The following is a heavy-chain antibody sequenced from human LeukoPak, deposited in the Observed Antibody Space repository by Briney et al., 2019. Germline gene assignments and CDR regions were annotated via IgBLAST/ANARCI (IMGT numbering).Heavy chain of an antibody. CDR2: IYTSGST. CDR1: AGSISSGSYY. J-gene: IGHJ6*02. CDR3: ARNIAARTDYYYGMDV. D-gene: IGHD6-6*01. V-gene: IGHV4-61*02. Sequence: SETLSLTCTLSAGSISSGSYYWSWIRQPAGKGLELIGRIYTSGSTNYNPSLKSRVTISVDQSKNQFSLKLSSVTAADTAVYYCARNIAARTDYYYGMDVWGQGTTVTVSS.